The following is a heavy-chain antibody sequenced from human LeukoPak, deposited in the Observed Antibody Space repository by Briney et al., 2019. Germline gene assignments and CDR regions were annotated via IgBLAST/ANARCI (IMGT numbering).Heavy chain of an antibody. CDR2: IYTSGST. CDR3: ARDRPLVVPAAMWGDYYYYMDV. V-gene: IGHV4-61*02. J-gene: IGHJ6*03. CDR1: GGSISSGSYY. D-gene: IGHD2-2*01. Sequence: PSQTLSLTCTVSGGSISSGSYYWSWIRQPAGKGLEWIGRIYTSGSTNYNPSLKSRVTISVDTSKNQFSLKLSSVTAADTAVYYCARDRPLVVPAAMWGDYYYYMDVWGKGTTVTVSS.